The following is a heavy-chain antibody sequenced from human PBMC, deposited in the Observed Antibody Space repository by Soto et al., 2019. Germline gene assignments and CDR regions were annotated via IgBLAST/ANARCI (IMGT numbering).Heavy chain of an antibody. V-gene: IGHV3-23*01. Sequence: GGSLRLSCAASGFTFSSYAMSWVRQAPGKGLEWVSAISGSGGSTYYADSVKGRFTISRDNSKNTLYLKMNSLTAEDTAVYYCATGDCRSTSCLSPFDYWGQGTLVNVSS. CDR2: ISGSGGST. D-gene: IGHD2-2*01. CDR3: ATGDCRSTSCLSPFDY. J-gene: IGHJ4*02. CDR1: GFTFSSYA.